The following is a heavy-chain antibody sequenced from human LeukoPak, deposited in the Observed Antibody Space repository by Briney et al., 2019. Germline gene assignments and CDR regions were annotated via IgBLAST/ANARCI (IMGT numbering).Heavy chain of an antibody. J-gene: IGHJ4*02. CDR3: AREWQYQFDY. D-gene: IGHD2/OR15-2a*01. Sequence: SETLSLTCTVSGGSISSYYWSWIRQPPGKGLEWIGYIYYSGSTNYNPSLKSRVTISVDTSKNQLSLKVTSVTASDTAVYYCAREWQYQFDYWGQGSLVTVSS. CDR1: GGSISSYY. CDR2: IYYSGST. V-gene: IGHV4-59*12.